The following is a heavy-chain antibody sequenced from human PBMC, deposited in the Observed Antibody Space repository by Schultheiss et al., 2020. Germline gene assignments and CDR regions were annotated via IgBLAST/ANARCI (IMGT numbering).Heavy chain of an antibody. Sequence: SETLSLTCTVSGGSISSYYWSWIRQPPGKGLEWIGEINHSGSTNYNPSLKSRVTISVDTSKNQFSLKLSSVTAADTAVYYCARERWELARFDYWGQGTLVTVSA. CDR2: INHSGST. CDR1: GGSISSYY. V-gene: IGHV4-59*01. D-gene: IGHD1-26*01. CDR3: ARERWELARFDY. J-gene: IGHJ4*02.